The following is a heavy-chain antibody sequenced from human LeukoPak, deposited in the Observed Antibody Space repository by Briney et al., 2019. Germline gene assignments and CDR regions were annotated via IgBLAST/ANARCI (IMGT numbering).Heavy chain of an antibody. CDR1: GGSISSYY. D-gene: IGHD3-10*01. Sequence: SETLSLTCTVSGGSISSYYWSWIRQPPGKGLEWIGYIYYSGSTNFNPSLKSRVTISVDTSKNQFSLKLSSVTAADTAVYYCARDVTYYYGSGSYWYYMDVWGKGTTVTISS. CDR2: IYYSGST. V-gene: IGHV4-59*01. CDR3: ARDVTYYYGSGSYWYYMDV. J-gene: IGHJ6*03.